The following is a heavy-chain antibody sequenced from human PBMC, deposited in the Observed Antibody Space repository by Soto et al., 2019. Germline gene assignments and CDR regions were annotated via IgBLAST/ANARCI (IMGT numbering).Heavy chain of an antibody. J-gene: IGHJ4*02. CDR2: INAGNGNT. CDR1: GYIFTGYA. V-gene: IGHV1-3*01. CDR3: ARDWIGRFFDY. Sequence: ASVKVSCKASGYIFTGYAMHWVRQAPGQRLEWMGWINAGNGNTKYSQKFQGRVTITRDTSASTVYMELSSLRSEDTAVYYCARDWIGRFFDYWGQGTLVTAPQ. D-gene: IGHD3-3*01.